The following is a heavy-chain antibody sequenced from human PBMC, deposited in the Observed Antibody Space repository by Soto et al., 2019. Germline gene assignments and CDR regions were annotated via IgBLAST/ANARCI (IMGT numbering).Heavy chain of an antibody. Sequence: GESLKISCAASGFTFSSYAMSWVRQAPGKGLEWVSAISGSGGSTYYADSVKGRFTISRDNSKNTLYLQMNSLRAEDTAVYYCAKDREADIVVVPAATLLWGMDVWGQGTTVTVSS. V-gene: IGHV3-23*01. D-gene: IGHD2-2*01. J-gene: IGHJ6*02. CDR3: AKDREADIVVVPAATLLWGMDV. CDR1: GFTFSSYA. CDR2: ISGSGGST.